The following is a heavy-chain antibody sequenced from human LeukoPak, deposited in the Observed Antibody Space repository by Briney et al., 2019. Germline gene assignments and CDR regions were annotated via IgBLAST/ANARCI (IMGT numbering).Heavy chain of an antibody. CDR2: IWYDGSNK. J-gene: IGHJ4*02. V-gene: IGHV3-33*01. D-gene: IGHD4-4*01. CDR3: ERVSEGYRNYQPHFDY. CDR1: GFTFSSYG. Sequence: GGSLRLSCAASGFTFSSYGMHWVRQAPGKGLEWVAVIWYDGSNKYYADSVKGRFTISRDTSKNTLYLQMNSLGAEATAVYYCERVSEGYRNYQPHFDYWGQGTLVTVSS.